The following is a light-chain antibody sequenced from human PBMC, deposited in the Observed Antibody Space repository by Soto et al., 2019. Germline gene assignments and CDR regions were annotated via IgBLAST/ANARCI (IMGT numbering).Light chain of an antibody. CDR2: DVS. CDR3: SSYTGYSTLV. V-gene: IGLV2-14*01. Sequence: QSFLTQPASVSGSPGQSITISCTGTGSDVGGYNYVSWYQQHPGKAPKLMIYDVSNRPSGVSDRFSGSKSGNTASLTISGLQAEDEADYYCSSYTGYSTLVFGTGTKVTVL. J-gene: IGLJ1*01. CDR1: GSDVGGYNY.